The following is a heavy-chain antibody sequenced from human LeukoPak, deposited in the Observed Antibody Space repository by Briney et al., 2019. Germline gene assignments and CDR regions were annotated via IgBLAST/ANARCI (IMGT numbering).Heavy chain of an antibody. Sequence: SETLSLTCTVSGGSISSYYWSWIRQPPGKGLEWIGYIYYSGSTNYNPSLKSRVIISVDTSKNQFSLKLSSVTAADTAVYYCARVRYYYDSSVLDYWGQGTLVTVSS. J-gene: IGHJ4*02. D-gene: IGHD3-22*01. CDR3: ARVRYYYDSSVLDY. V-gene: IGHV4-59*01. CDR1: GGSISSYY. CDR2: IYYSGST.